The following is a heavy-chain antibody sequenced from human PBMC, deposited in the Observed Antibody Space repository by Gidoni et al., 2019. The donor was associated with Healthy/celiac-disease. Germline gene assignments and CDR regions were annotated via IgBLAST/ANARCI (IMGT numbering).Heavy chain of an antibody. V-gene: IGHV3-23*01. Sequence: EVQLLESGGCLVQPGGSLRLSCATSGFTFSSYAMRWVRQAPGKGLEWVSAISGSGGSTYYADSVKGRFTISRDNSKNTLYLQMNSLRAEDTAVYYCAKGSGGSCYSGLDPWGQGTLVTVSS. CDR3: AKGSGGSCYSGLDP. J-gene: IGHJ5*02. CDR2: ISGSGGST. D-gene: IGHD2-15*01. CDR1: GFTFSSYA.